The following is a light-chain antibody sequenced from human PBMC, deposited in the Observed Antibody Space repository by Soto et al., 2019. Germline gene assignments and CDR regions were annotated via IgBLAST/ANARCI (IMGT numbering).Light chain of an antibody. CDR3: SSYGSSSNVGVV. CDR2: DVN. Sequence: QSVLAQPASVSGSLGQSITISCTGTSSDIGDYDSVSWYQQHPGKAPKIMIYDVNNRPSGVSHRFSGSKSGNTASLTISGLHADDEAEYYCSSYGSSSNVGVVFGGGTKVTVL. J-gene: IGLJ2*01. CDR1: SSDIGDYDS. V-gene: IGLV2-14*01.